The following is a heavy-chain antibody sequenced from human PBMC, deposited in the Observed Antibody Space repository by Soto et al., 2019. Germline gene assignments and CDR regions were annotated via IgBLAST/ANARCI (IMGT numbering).Heavy chain of an antibody. D-gene: IGHD1-26*01. J-gene: IGHJ6*02. CDR3: AREVGATRGSVYSYYGMDV. CDR1: VVSISSGGYY. CDR2: IYYSGST. V-gene: IGHV4-31*03. Sequence: TLSLTCTFSVVSISSGGYYCSWIRQHPWKGLEWIGYIYYSGSTYYNPSLKSRVTISVDTSKNQFSLKLSSVTAADTAVYYCAREVGATRGSVYSYYGMDVWGQGTTVIVSS.